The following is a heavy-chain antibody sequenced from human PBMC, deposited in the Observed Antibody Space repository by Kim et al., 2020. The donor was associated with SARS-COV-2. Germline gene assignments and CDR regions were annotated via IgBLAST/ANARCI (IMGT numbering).Heavy chain of an antibody. Sequence: ASVKVSCKASGYTFTNYYIHWVRQAPGQGLEWMGIFNPSGGSTSYAQKFQGRVTLTRDTSTSTVYMELTSLRSEDTAVYYCARGQYYYDSSGYHDAFDIWGQGTMVTVSS. CDR2: FNPSGGST. D-gene: IGHD3-22*01. CDR1: GYTFTNYY. V-gene: IGHV1-46*01. CDR3: ARGQYYYDSSGYHDAFDI. J-gene: IGHJ3*02.